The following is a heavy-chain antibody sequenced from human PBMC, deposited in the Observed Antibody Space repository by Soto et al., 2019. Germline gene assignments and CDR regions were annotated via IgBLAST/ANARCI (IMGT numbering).Heavy chain of an antibody. CDR3: ARCYRSPSIAAAGTYYYYSMDV. V-gene: IGHV1-69*13. CDR2: IIPIFGTA. CDR1: GGTFSSYA. J-gene: IGHJ6*02. Sequence: GASVKVSCKASGGTFSSYAISWVRQAPGQGLEWMGGIIPIFGTANYAQKFQGRVTITADESTSTAYMELSSLRSEDTAVYYCARCYRSPSIAAAGTYYYYSMDVWGQGTTVTVSS. D-gene: IGHD6-13*01.